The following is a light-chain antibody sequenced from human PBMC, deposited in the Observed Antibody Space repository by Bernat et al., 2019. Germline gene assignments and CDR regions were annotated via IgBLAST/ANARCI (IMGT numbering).Light chain of an antibody. J-gene: IGLJ1*01. CDR1: TSDVGGYNY. CDR3: STYTGISTYV. CDR2: DVT. V-gene: IGLV2-14*03. Sequence: QSALTQPASVSGSPGQSITISCTGTTSDVGGYNYVSWYQQHPGKAPKLMIIDVTTRPSGVSNRFSGSKSGNTASLTISGLQAEDEADYYGSTYTGISTYVFGTGTKVTV.